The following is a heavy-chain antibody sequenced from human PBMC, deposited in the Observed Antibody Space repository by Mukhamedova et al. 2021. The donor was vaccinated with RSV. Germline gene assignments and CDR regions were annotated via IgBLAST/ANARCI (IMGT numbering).Heavy chain of an antibody. V-gene: IGHV3-48*03. CDR3: ARDLRGGIFGDRRGFDY. CDR2: ISSSGSTI. Sequence: EWVSYISSSGSTIYYADSVKGRFTISRDNAKNSLYLQMNSLRAEDTAVYYCARDLRGGIFGDRRGFDYWGQGTLVTVSS. J-gene: IGHJ4*02. D-gene: IGHD3-3*01.